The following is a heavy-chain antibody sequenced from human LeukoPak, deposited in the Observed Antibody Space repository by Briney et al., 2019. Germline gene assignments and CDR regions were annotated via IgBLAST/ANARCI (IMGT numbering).Heavy chain of an antibody. D-gene: IGHD3-9*01. CDR2: IIPILGIA. CDR3: AREPRPNYDILTGYYPPEYFQH. CDR1: GGTFSSYA. V-gene: IGHV1-69*04. J-gene: IGHJ1*01. Sequence: SVKVSCKASGGTFSSYAISWVRQAPGQGLEWMGRIIPILGIANYAQKFQGRVTITADKSTSTAYMELSSLRSEDKAVYYCAREPRPNYDILTGYYPPEYFQHWGQGTLVTVSS.